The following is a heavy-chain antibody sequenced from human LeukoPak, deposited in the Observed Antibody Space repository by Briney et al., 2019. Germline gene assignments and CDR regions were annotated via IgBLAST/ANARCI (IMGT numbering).Heavy chain of an antibody. Sequence: PGRSLRLSCAASGFTFDDYAMHWVRQAPGKGLEWVANIHQDGSQKYYVDSVKGRFTISRDNADSLLYLQMNSLRAEDTAVYYCARDLVARGAHSLWGQGTLITVSS. J-gene: IGHJ4*02. CDR1: GFTFDDYA. CDR2: IHQDGSQK. D-gene: IGHD2-15*01. V-gene: IGHV3-7*01. CDR3: ARDLVARGAHSL.